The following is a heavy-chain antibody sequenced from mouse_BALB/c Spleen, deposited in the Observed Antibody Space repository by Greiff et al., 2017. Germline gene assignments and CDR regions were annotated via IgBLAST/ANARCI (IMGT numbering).Heavy chain of an antibody. V-gene: IGHV2-2*02. D-gene: IGHD1-1*01. CDR3: AAEAGYGFAY. CDR1: GFSLTSYG. Sequence: VKLVESGPGLVAPSQSLSITCTVSGFSLTSYGVHWVRQSPGKGLEWLGVIWSGGSTDYNAAFISRLSISKDNSKSQVFFKMNSLQANDTAIYYCAAEAGYGFAYWGQGTLVTVSA. CDR2: IWSGGST. J-gene: IGHJ3*01.